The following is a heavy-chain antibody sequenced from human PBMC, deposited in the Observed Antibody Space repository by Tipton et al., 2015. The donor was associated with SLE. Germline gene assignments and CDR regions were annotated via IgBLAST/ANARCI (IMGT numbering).Heavy chain of an antibody. CDR1: GGSISSYY. V-gene: IGHV4-59*12. D-gene: IGHD3-10*01. J-gene: IGHJ4*02. Sequence: TLSLTCTVSGGSISSYYWSWIRQPPGKGLEWIGYIYYSGSTFHNPSLKSRLTTSVDTSKNQFSLKLSSVTAADTAVYYCARAEYSFDYWGQGALVTVSS. CDR2: IYYSGST. CDR3: ARAEYSFDY.